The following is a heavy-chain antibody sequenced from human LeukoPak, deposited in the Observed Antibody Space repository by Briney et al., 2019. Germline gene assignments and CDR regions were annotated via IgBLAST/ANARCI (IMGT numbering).Heavy chain of an antibody. Sequence: KPSETLSLTCTVSGGSISSSSDYWGWIRQPPGKGLEWIGNIYYSGSTYYNPSLKSRVTISVDTSKNQFSLKLSSVTAADTAVYYCARVGGNSLFYYYYYMDVWGKGTTVTVSS. V-gene: IGHV4-39*07. CDR2: IYYSGST. CDR1: GGSISSSSDY. D-gene: IGHD4-23*01. CDR3: ARVGGNSLFYYYYYMDV. J-gene: IGHJ6*03.